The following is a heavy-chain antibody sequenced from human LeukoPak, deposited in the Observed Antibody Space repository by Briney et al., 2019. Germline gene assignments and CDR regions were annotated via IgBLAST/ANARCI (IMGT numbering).Heavy chain of an antibody. CDR1: GFTFSSYA. J-gene: IGHJ6*03. Sequence: GGSLRLSCAASGFTFSSYAMSWVRQASGKGLEWVSAISGSGGSTYYADSVKGRFTISRDSAKNSLYLQMNSLRAKDTAVYYCATVVPYYYYMDVWGKGTTVTVSS. CDR3: ATVVPYYYYMDV. V-gene: IGHV3-23*01. D-gene: IGHD2-21*01. CDR2: ISGSGGST.